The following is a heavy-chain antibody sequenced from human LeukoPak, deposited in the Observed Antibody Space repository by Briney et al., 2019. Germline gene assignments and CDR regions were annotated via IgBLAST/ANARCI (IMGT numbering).Heavy chain of an antibody. J-gene: IGHJ3*02. V-gene: IGHV1-18*01. CDR1: GYTFTSCG. CDR2: ISAYNGNT. D-gene: IGHD3-3*01. CDR3: ARVLSTIFGVVIDHAFDI. Sequence: ASVKVSCKASGYTFTSCGISWVRQAPGQGLEWMGWISAYNGNTNYAQKLQGRVTMTTDTSTSTAYMELRSLRSDDTAVYYCARVLSTIFGVVIDHAFDIWGQGTMVTVSS.